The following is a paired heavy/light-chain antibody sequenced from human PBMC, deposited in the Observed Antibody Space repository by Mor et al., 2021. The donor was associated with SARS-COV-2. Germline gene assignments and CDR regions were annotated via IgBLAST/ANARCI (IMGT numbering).Heavy chain of an antibody. Sequence: QVQLVQSGAEMKKPGASVKVSCKTSGYTFISYNMYWVRQAPGQRLEWMGWINAGNGNTKYSQNFQGRVTITRDTSASTAYMELSSLTSEDTAVYYCARANGYSYVGDYFDYWGQGTLVSVSS. CDR3: ARANGYSYVGDYFDY. CDR2: INAGNGNT. J-gene: IGHJ4*02. V-gene: IGHV1-3*01. D-gene: IGHD5-18*01. CDR1: GYTFISYN.
Light chain of an antibody. CDR2: EVS. CDR3: SSFTSSYTPVV. J-gene: IGLJ2*01. V-gene: IGLV2-14*01. CDR1: SSDVGGYNY. Sequence: QSALTQPASVSGSPGQSITLSCTGTSSDVGGYNYVSWYQQHPGKAPRLIIYEVSNRPSGVPDRFSGSKSGNTASLTISGLQAEDEADYYCSSFTSSYTPVVFGGGTKLTVL.